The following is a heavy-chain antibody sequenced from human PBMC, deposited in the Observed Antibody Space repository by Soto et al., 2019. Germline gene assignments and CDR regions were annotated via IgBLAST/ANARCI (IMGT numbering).Heavy chain of an antibody. CDR3: GRALGSWADY. D-gene: IGHD6-13*01. V-gene: IGHV3-74*01. J-gene: IGHJ4*02. CDR2: INSDGSTT. Sequence: QTGGSLRLSCAASGFTFSSSWMHWVRQAPGKGLVWVSRINSDGSTTTYADSVKGRFTISRDNGKNTLYLQMTSLRAEDTAVYYCGRALGSWADYWGQGTLVTVSS. CDR1: GFTFSSSW.